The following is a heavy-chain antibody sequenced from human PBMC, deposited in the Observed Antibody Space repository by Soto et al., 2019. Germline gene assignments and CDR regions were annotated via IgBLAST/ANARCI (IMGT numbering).Heavy chain of an antibody. Sequence: SETLSLTCTVSGGSISSGDYYWSWIRQPPGKGLEWIGYIYYSGSTYYNPSLKSRVTISLDTSKNQFSLKLSSVTAADTAVYYCARLRRYSGSPYYFDYWGQGTLVTVSS. J-gene: IGHJ4*02. D-gene: IGHD6-6*01. CDR1: GGSISSGDYY. V-gene: IGHV4-30-4*01. CDR3: ARLRRYSGSPYYFDY. CDR2: IYYSGST.